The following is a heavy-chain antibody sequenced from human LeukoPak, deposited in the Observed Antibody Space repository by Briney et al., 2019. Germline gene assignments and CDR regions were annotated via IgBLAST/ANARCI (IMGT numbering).Heavy chain of an antibody. J-gene: IGHJ4*02. V-gene: IGHV4-4*07. CDR2: VSTRGNT. Sequence: SETLSLTCSVSGVSITSNYWTWIRQPAGRGLEWIGRVSTRGNTNYNPSLKSRVTMSVDTPKNLFSPKLTSVTAADTAMYYCARSPGLADIDFWGQGTLVIVSS. CDR1: GVSITSNY. D-gene: IGHD2-21*01. CDR3: ARSPGLADIDF.